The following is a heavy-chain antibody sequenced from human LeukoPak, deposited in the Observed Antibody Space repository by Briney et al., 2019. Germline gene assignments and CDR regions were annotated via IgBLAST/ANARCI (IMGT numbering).Heavy chain of an antibody. CDR2: INHSGST. D-gene: IGHD3-16*01. CDR3: PRGRGGSPSDY. CDR1: GGSFSGYY. J-gene: IGHJ4*02. Sequence: SETLSLTCAVYGGSFSGYYWSWIRQPPGKGLEWIGEINHSGSTNYNPSLKSRVTISVDTSKNQFSLKLSSVTAADTAVNYGPRGRGGSPSDYWGQGTLVTVSS. V-gene: IGHV4-34*01.